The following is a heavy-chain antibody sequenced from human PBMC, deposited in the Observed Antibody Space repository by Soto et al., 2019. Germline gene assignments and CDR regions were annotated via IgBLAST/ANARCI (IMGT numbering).Heavy chain of an antibody. CDR3: ERVLTGSYNWFDP. V-gene: IGHV3-74*01. CDR2: INSDGSTT. CDR1: GFSFSSYW. J-gene: IGHJ5*02. Sequence: EVQLVESGGGLVQPGGSLRLSCAASGFSFSSYWMHWVRQVPGKGLVWVSRINSDGSTTTYADSVKGRFTISRDNAKNTLYLQMNSLRVEDTAVYYCERVLTGSYNWFDPWGQGTLVTVSS. D-gene: IGHD1-26*01.